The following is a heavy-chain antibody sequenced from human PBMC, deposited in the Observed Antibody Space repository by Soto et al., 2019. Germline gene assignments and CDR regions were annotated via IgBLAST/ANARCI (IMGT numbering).Heavy chain of an antibody. V-gene: IGHV3-74*01. CDR3: ARLATATPPYYFDY. Sequence: GGSLRLSCAASGFTLGNYWMHWVRQAPGKGLVWVSRINDYGTTINYAESVEGRVTMTRDTSTSTVYMELSSLRSEDTAVYYCARLATATPPYYFDYWGQGTLVTVSS. CDR2: INDYGTTI. J-gene: IGHJ4*02. CDR1: GFTLGNYW.